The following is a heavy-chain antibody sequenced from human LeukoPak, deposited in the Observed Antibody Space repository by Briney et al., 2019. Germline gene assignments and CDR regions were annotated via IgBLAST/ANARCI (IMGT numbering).Heavy chain of an antibody. CDR2: ISGSGGST. V-gene: IGHV3-23*01. CDR1: GFTFSSYG. J-gene: IGHJ6*03. CDR3: ARGRDYYYYYMDV. Sequence: GGSLRLSCAASGFTFSSYGMSWVRQAPGKGLEWVSAISGSGGSTYYADSRKGRFTISRDNSKNTLHLQMNSLRAEDTAVYYCARGRDYYYYYMDVWGKGTTVTVSS.